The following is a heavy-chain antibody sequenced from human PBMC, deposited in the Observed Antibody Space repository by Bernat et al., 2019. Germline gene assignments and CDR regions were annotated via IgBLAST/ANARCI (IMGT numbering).Heavy chain of an antibody. D-gene: IGHD6-6*01. CDR2: IYYSGST. Sequence: QLQLQESGPGLVKPSETLSLTCTVSGCSISTGSYYWGWIRQPPGKGLEWIGSIYYSGSTYYNPSLKSRVTISVDTSKKQFSLNLNSVTAADTAVYYCARLGSSSDAFDIWGQGTMVTVSS. CDR3: ARLGSSSDAFDI. CDR1: GCSISTGSYY. J-gene: IGHJ3*02. V-gene: IGHV4-39*01.